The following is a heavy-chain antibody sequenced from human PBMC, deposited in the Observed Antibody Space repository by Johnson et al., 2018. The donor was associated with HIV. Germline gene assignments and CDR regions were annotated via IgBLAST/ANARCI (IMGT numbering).Heavy chain of an antibody. CDR3: ARGLDYYDSSGFRSASFDI. CDR1: GFTFSSYA. V-gene: IGHV3-30*04. Sequence: QVQLVESGGGLVQPGGSLRLSCAASGFTFSSYAMHWVRQAPGKGLEWVAVISYDGSNKYYADSVKGRFTISRDNAKNSLYLQMNSLRAEDTAVYYCARGLDYYDSSGFRSASFDIWGQGTMVIVSP. J-gene: IGHJ3*02. CDR2: ISYDGSNK. D-gene: IGHD3-22*01.